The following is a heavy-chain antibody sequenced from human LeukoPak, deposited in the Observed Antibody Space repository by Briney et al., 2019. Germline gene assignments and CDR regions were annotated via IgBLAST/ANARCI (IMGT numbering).Heavy chain of an antibody. CDR2: INHSGST. CDR1: GGSFSGYY. Sequence: SETLSLTCAVYGGSFSGYYWSWIRQPPGKGLEWIGEINHSGSTNYNPSLKSRVTISVDTSKSQFSLKLSSVTAADTAVYYCARGLLGLFYFDDWGQGTLVTVSS. V-gene: IGHV4-34*01. J-gene: IGHJ4*02. CDR3: ARGLLGLFYFDD. D-gene: IGHD2-15*01.